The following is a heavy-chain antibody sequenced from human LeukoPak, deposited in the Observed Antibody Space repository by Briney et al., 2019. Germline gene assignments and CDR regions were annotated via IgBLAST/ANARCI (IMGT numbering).Heavy chain of an antibody. CDR2: FDHGHGET. CDR1: GYTLTELS. Sequence: GASVKVSCKVSGYTLTELSMHWVRQAPGKGLEWMGGFDHGHGETIYAQKFQGRVTMTEDTSTDTAYMELSSLRSEDTAVYFCATGGIWDLLYYWGQGTLVTVSA. CDR3: ATGGIWDLLYY. D-gene: IGHD1-26*01. J-gene: IGHJ4*02. V-gene: IGHV1-24*01.